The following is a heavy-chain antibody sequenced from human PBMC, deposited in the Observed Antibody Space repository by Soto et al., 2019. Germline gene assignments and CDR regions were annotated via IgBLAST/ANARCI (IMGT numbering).Heavy chain of an antibody. Sequence: PGGSLRLSCAASGFTFSSYSMNWVRQAPGKGLEWVSSISSSSSYIYYADSVKGRFTISRDNAKNSLYLQMNSLRAEDTAVYYCAREAVVGDIYDYWGQGNLVTVSS. D-gene: IGHD1-26*01. CDR2: ISSSSSYI. J-gene: IGHJ4*02. V-gene: IGHV3-21*01. CDR1: GFTFSSYS. CDR3: AREAVVGDIYDY.